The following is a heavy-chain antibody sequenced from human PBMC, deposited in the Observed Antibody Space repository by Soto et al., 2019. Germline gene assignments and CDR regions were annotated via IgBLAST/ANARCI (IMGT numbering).Heavy chain of an antibody. CDR2: IYYSGST. CDR3: ARRWGSYFDY. CDR1: GGSISSYY. V-gene: IGHV4-59*08. Sequence: QVQLQESGPGLVKPSETLSLTCTVSGGSISSYYWSWIRQPPGKGLEWIGYIYYSGSTNYNPSLTSRATISVDTSTQPFSLKLSSVTAAVTGVYYCARRWGSYFDYWGQGTLVTVSS. J-gene: IGHJ4*02. D-gene: IGHD7-27*01.